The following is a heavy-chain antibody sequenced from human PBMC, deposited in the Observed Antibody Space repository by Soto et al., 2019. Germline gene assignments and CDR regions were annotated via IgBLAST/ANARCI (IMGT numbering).Heavy chain of an antibody. CDR1: GGTFSNHA. CDR2: IIPMLPTA. V-gene: IGHV1-69*01. J-gene: IGHJ6*02. Sequence: QVQLVQSGAEVKQPGSSVKVSCKASGGTFSNHAISWVRHAPGQGLEWVGGIIPMLPTADYAQWFQGRVTITADDSTTTVYMELSGLRSDDTAMYYCARDDATYCGGDCYRCFYYGMDVWGQGTTITVSS. CDR3: ARDDATYCGGDCYRCFYYGMDV. D-gene: IGHD2-21*02.